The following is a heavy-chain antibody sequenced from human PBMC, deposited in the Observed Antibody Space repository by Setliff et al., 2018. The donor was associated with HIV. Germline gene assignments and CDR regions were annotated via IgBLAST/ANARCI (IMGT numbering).Heavy chain of an antibody. Sequence: SETLSLTCTGSGGSINTGHYYWSWIRHHPGKGLEWIAYIYYTGNTYFNPSLKSRITISIDTSKNQFSLKMSSVTAADTAVYYCARDRYAGKIDYWGQGTLVTVSS. V-gene: IGHV4-31*03. CDR3: ARDRYAGKIDY. CDR1: GGSINTGHYY. CDR2: IYYTGNT. J-gene: IGHJ4*02. D-gene: IGHD3-16*02.